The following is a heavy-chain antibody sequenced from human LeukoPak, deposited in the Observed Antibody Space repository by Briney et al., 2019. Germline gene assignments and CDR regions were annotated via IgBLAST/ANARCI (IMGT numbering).Heavy chain of an antibody. Sequence: PGGSLRLSCAASGFTFSSYAMSWVRQAPGKGLEWVSAISGSGGSTYYADSVKGRFTISRDNSKNTLYLQMNSLRAEDTAVYYCVKDGFPLVSPPHYYYGMDVRGQGTTVTVSS. CDR1: GFTFSSYA. CDR2: ISGSGGST. V-gene: IGHV3-23*01. CDR3: VKDGFPLVSPPHYYYGMDV. J-gene: IGHJ6*02. D-gene: IGHD3-9*01.